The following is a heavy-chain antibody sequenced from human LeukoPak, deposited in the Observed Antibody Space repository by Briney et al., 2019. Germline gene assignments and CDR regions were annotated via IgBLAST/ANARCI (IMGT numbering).Heavy chain of an antibody. Sequence: ASVKVSCKASGGTFSSYAISWVRQAPGQGLEWMGGIIPIFGTANYAQKFQGRVTITADESTSTAYMELSSLRSEDTAVYYCASGVAVAGTKGSPYYYYGMDVWGQGTTVTVSS. CDR1: GGTFSSYA. D-gene: IGHD6-19*01. J-gene: IGHJ6*02. V-gene: IGHV1-69*13. CDR3: ASGVAVAGTKGSPYYYYGMDV. CDR2: IIPIFGTA.